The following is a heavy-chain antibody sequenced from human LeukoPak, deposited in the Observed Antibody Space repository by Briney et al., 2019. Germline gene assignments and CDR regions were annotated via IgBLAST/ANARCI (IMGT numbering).Heavy chain of an antibody. CDR3: ARLVRTRTYYFDY. V-gene: IGHV1-2*02. CDR1: GYTFTGYY. D-gene: IGHD1-14*01. J-gene: IGHJ4*02. CDR2: INPTSGGT. Sequence: ASVKVSCKASGYTFTGYYMHWVRQAPGQGLEWMGWINPTSGGTNYAQKFQGRVTMTRDTSISTAYMGLSRLRSDDTAVYYCARLVRTRTYYFDYWGQGTLVTVSS.